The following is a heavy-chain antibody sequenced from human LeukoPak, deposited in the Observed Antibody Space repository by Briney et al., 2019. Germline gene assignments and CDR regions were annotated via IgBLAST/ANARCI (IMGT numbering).Heavy chain of an antibody. CDR1: GFTFSSYW. D-gene: IGHD3-10*01. V-gene: IGHV3-7*01. Sequence: GGSLRLSCAASGFTFSSYWMSWVRQAPGKGLEWVANIKQDGSEKTYVDSVKGRFTISRDNAKNSLYMQMNSLRGEDTAVYYCAVDSNSGTYPTWGQGTLVTVSS. CDR3: AVDSNSGTYPT. J-gene: IGHJ5*02. CDR2: IKQDGSEK.